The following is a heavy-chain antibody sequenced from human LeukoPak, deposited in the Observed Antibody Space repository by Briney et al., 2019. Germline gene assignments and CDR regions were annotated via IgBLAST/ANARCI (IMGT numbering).Heavy chain of an antibody. Sequence: GGSLRLSCVASGFTFDDYGMTWVRQAPGQGLEWVSRINSDGSTTSCADSVKGRFTISRDNAKNTLYLQMNSLRAEDTAVYYCARVGASTGAFDIWGQGTMVTVSS. CDR2: INSDGSTT. D-gene: IGHD1-26*01. CDR3: ARVGASTGAFDI. CDR1: GFTFDDYG. J-gene: IGHJ3*02. V-gene: IGHV3-74*01.